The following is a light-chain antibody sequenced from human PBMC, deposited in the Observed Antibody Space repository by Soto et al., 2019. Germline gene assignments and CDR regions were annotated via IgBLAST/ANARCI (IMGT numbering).Light chain of an antibody. CDR3: QQYNNYPLT. V-gene: IGKV1-5*03. Sequence: DIQMTQSPSTLSASIGDTVTITCRASQTISNWLAWYQQRPGKAPNLLIHTASNLESGVSSRFNSSGSGTDFTLTVSSLQADDSGTYYCQQYNNYPLTFGGGTKVEI. CDR2: TAS. CDR1: QTISNW. J-gene: IGKJ4*01.